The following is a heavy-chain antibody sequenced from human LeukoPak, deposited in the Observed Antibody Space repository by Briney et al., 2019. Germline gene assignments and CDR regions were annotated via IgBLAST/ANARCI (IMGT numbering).Heavy chain of an antibody. CDR2: IYYSGST. D-gene: IGHD3-22*01. CDR3: ARALASGYYFDY. J-gene: IGHJ4*02. V-gene: IGHV4-39*07. CDR1: GGSISSSSYY. Sequence: PSETLSLTCTVSGGSISSSSYYWGWIRQPPGKGLEWIGSIYYSGSTNYNPSLKSRVTISVDTSKNQFSLKLSSVTAADTAVYYCARALASGYYFDYWGQGTLVTVSS.